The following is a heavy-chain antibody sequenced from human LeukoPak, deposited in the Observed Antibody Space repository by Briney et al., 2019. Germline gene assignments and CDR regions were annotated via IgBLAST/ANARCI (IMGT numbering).Heavy chain of an antibody. D-gene: IGHD3-22*01. Sequence: GGSLRLSCAASGFTFSSYAMHWVRQAPGKGLEWVAVISYDGSNKYYADSVKGRFTISRDNSKNTLYLQMNSLRAEDTAVYYCARDGHRRFHYDNGAYRFDNWGQGTLVTVSS. CDR3: ARDGHRRFHYDNGAYRFDN. J-gene: IGHJ4*02. V-gene: IGHV3-30*04. CDR2: ISYDGSNK. CDR1: GFTFSSYA.